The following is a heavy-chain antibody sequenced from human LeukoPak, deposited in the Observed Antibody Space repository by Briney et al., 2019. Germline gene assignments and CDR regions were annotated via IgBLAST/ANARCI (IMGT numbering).Heavy chain of an antibody. V-gene: IGHV4-59*01. CDR2: IYYSGST. Sequence: SETLSLTCTVSGGSISSYYWSWIRQPPGKGLEWIGYIYYSGSTNYNPSLKSRVTISVDTSKNQFSLKLSSVTAADTAVYYCARGPKGIAALIYYYYYMDVWGKGTTVTASS. CDR3: ARGPKGIAALIYYYYYMDV. J-gene: IGHJ6*03. D-gene: IGHD6-13*01. CDR1: GGSISSYY.